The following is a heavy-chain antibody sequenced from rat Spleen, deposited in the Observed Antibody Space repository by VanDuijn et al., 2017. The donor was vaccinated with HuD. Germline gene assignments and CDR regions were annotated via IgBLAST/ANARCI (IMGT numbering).Heavy chain of an antibody. V-gene: IGHV5-27*01. Sequence: EVQLVESGGGLVQHGGSLRLSCAASGFTFTNYYMAWVRQAPTKGLEWVAYISTGGDNTYYRDSVKGRFTISRDNAKSTLYLQLDSLRSEDTATYYCATDTFYDGTYYPGGFDYWGQGVMVTVSS. CDR1: GFTFTNYY. CDR3: ATDTFYDGTYYPGGFDY. CDR2: ISTGGDNT. J-gene: IGHJ2*01. D-gene: IGHD1-12*02.